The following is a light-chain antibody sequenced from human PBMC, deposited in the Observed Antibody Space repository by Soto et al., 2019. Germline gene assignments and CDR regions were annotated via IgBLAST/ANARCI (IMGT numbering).Light chain of an antibody. Sequence: EIVLTQSPATLSLSPGERATLSCRASQSVSSYLAWYQQKPGQAPRLLIYDASNRATGIPARFSGSGSGTDSTPTISSLEPEGFAVYYCQQRSNWPPTFGGGTEVEI. CDR3: QQRSNWPPT. V-gene: IGKV3-11*01. CDR1: QSVSSY. CDR2: DAS. J-gene: IGKJ4*01.